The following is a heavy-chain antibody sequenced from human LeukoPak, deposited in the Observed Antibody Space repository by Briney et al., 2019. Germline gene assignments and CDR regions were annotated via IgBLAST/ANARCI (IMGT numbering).Heavy chain of an antibody. CDR3: ARLRWYLFDY. D-gene: IGHD4-23*01. J-gene: IGHJ4*02. V-gene: IGHV3-53*01. CDR2: IYSGGST. CDR1: GFTVSSNY. Sequence: GGSLRLSCAASGFTVSSNYMSWVRQAPGKGLEWVSVIYSGGSTYYADSVKGRFTISRDNSKNTLYLQVNSLRAEDTAVYYCARLRWYLFDYWGQGTLVTVSS.